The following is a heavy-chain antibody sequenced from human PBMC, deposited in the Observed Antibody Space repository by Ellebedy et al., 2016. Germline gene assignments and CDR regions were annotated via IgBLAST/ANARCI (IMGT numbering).Heavy chain of an antibody. D-gene: IGHD4-17*01. CDR1: GYTFTNYD. Sequence: ASVKVSCKASGYTFTNYDISWVRQAPGQGLEWIGWISTDNSNINVAEKVQGRLTMTTDTSTATAYMELRSLTYDDTAVYYCARPHDYGDYHFDYWGQGTLVTVSS. CDR2: ISTDNSNI. V-gene: IGHV1-18*04. CDR3: ARPHDYGDYHFDY. J-gene: IGHJ4*02.